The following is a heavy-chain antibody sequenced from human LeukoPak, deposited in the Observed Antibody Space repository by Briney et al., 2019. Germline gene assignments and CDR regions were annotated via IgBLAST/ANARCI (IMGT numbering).Heavy chain of an antibody. V-gene: IGHV3-74*01. CDR1: GFTFSSYW. Sequence: GGSLRLSCAASGFTFSSYWMHWVRQAPGKGLVWVSRISDGGSTTNYADSVKGRFTISRDNAKNTLYLQMNGLRAEDTAVYYCSRSAYYDGSGNYYDYWGQGTLVTVSS. CDR3: SRSAYYDGSGNYYDY. J-gene: IGHJ4*02. CDR2: ISDGGSTT. D-gene: IGHD3-22*01.